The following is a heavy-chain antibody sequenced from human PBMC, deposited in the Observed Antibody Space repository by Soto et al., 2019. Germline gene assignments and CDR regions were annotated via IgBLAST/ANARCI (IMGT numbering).Heavy chain of an antibody. Sequence: ASVKVSCKASGGTFSSYAISWVRQAPGQGLEWMGGIIPIFGTANYAQKFQGRVTITADESTSTAYMELGSLRSEDTAVYYCARGRRTFGGVIVFDYWGQGTLVTVSS. CDR1: GGTFSSYA. CDR3: ARGRRTFGGVIVFDY. CDR2: IIPIFGTA. J-gene: IGHJ4*02. V-gene: IGHV1-69*13. D-gene: IGHD3-16*02.